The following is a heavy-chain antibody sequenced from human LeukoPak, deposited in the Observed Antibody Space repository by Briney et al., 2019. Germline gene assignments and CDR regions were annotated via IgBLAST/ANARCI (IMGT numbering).Heavy chain of an antibody. D-gene: IGHD6-13*01. Sequence: GGSLRLSCAASGFTFSSYGMHWVRQAPGKGLEGVAVISYDGSNKYYADSVKGRFTISRDNSKNTLYLQMNSLRAEDTAVYYCAKLAATGGYYFDYWGQGTLVTVSS. CDR1: GFTFSSYG. CDR2: ISYDGSNK. V-gene: IGHV3-30*18. CDR3: AKLAATGGYYFDY. J-gene: IGHJ4*02.